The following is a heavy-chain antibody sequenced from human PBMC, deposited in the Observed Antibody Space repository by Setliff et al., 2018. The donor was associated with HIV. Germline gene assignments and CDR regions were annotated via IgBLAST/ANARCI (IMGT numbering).Heavy chain of an antibody. Sequence: PGGSLRLSCAASGFTFSDYAMHWVRQAPGKGLEWVAVMSYDGNNKYYADSVKGRFTISRDNSKNSLYLQMNSLRTEDTALYYCVKGVEYGDYGSDYWGQGTLVTVSS. V-gene: IGHV3-30*01. J-gene: IGHJ4*02. CDR3: VKGVEYGDYGSDY. D-gene: IGHD4-17*01. CDR2: MSYDGNNK. CDR1: GFTFSDYA.